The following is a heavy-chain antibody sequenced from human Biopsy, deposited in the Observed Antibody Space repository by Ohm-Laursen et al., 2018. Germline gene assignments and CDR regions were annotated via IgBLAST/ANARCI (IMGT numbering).Heavy chain of an antibody. J-gene: IGHJ6*02. CDR1: GFSFSDYH. CDR2: ISGGGTI. D-gene: IGHD4-23*01. V-gene: IGHV3-11*01. Sequence: SLRPSCAASGFSFSDYHMRWIRQAPGRGLEWVSYISGGGTIYYGDSMKGRVTISRDNAKNSLYLQMHSLRAEDTAVYYCARDTRWSPYSMDVWGQGTTVTVSS. CDR3: ARDTRWSPYSMDV.